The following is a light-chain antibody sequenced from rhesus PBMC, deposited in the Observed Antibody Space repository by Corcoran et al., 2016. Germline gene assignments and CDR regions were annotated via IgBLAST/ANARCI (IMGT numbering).Light chain of an antibody. J-gene: IGKJ2*01. CDR3: QQGYNTPYS. CDR1: QGTSSW. Sequence: DIQLTQSPSSLSASVGDKVTITCRASQGTSSWLAWYQQKPGKAPKVLIYVASSLQSGVPSRFSGSGSGTDYTLTISGLQPKDFATYYCQQGYNTPYSFGQGNKVEIK. V-gene: IGKV1-18*01. CDR2: VAS.